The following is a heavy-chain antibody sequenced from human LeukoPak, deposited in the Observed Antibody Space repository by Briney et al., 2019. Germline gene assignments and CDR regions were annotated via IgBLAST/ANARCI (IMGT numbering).Heavy chain of an antibody. D-gene: IGHD1-26*01. Sequence: GGSLRLSCAASGFTFSSYEMNWVRQAPGKGLEWVSSISRNSRHVYYGGSVWGRFTISRDDARNFLFLEMNSLRADDMAVYYCVRDFMGMGGTTAYLHYWGQGTLVTVSS. CDR2: ISRNSRHV. CDR3: VRDFMGMGGTTAYLHY. V-gene: IGHV3-21*01. J-gene: IGHJ1*01. CDR1: GFTFSSYE.